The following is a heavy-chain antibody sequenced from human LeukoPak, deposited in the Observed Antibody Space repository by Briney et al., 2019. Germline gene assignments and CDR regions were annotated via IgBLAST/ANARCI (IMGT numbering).Heavy chain of an antibody. CDR2: IYYSGST. D-gene: IGHD1-7*01. CDR1: GGSISSGDYY. V-gene: IGHV4-39*01. Sequence: SETLSLTCTVSGGSISSGDYYWSWIRQPPGKGLEWIGSIYYSGSTYYNPSLKSRVTISVDTSKNQFSLKLSSVTAADTAVYYCARTIITGTTFDYWGQGTLVTVSS. J-gene: IGHJ4*02. CDR3: ARTIITGTTFDY.